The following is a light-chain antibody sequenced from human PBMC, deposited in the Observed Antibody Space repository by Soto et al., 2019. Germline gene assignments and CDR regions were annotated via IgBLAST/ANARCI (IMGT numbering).Light chain of an antibody. CDR2: DVS. V-gene: IGLV2-14*03. CDR3: SSYRSSSTLYV. CDR1: SSDVGGYNY. J-gene: IGLJ1*01. Sequence: QSALTQPASVSGSPGQSITISCTGTSSDVGGYNYVSWYQQLPGKAPKLMIYDVSDRPSGVSNRFSASKSGNTASLTISGLQAEDEADYYCSSYRSSSTLYVFGTGTKLNVL.